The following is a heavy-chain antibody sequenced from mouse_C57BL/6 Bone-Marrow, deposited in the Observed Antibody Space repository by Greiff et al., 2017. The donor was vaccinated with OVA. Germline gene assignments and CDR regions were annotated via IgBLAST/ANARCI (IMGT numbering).Heavy chain of an antibody. D-gene: IGHD1-1*02. J-gene: IGHJ2*01. Sequence: QVQLQQSGAERVRPGTSVKVSCKASGYSFTTYWIDWVKPRSGQGLEWIGVINPGSGGTNYNEKFKGKATLTADKSSSTAYMQLSSLTSEDSAVYIGAREGNILSHYWGQGTTPTVSS. CDR1: GYSFTTYW. CDR3: AREGNILSHY. CDR2: INPGSGGT. V-gene: IGHV1-54*01.